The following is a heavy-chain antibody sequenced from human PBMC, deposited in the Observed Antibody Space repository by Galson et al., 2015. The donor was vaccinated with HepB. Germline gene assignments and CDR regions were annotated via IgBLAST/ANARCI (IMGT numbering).Heavy chain of an antibody. J-gene: IGHJ4*02. CDR2: ISGSGGST. V-gene: IGHV3-23*01. CDR3: AKDRPVTTVTSPGVCDY. Sequence: SLRLSCAASGFTFSSYAMSWVRQAPGKGLEWVSAISGSGGSTYYADSVKGRFTISRDNSKNTLYLEMNSLRAEDTAVYYCAKDRPVTTVTSPGVCDYWGQGTLVTVSS. D-gene: IGHD4-17*01. CDR1: GFTFSSYA.